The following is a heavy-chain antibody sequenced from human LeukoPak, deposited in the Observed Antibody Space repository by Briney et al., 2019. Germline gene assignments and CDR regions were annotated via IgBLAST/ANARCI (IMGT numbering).Heavy chain of an antibody. CDR2: ISSDGSST. D-gene: IGHD3-22*01. CDR3: ARSMIFPPDSFDY. Sequence: GGSLRLSCAASGFTFSSYWMHWVRHAPGKGLVWVSRISSDGSSTIYADSVKGRFTISRDNAKNTLYLQMNSLRAEDTAVYYCARSMIFPPDSFDYWGREPWSPSPQ. J-gene: IGHJ4*02. V-gene: IGHV3-74*01. CDR1: GFTFSSYW.